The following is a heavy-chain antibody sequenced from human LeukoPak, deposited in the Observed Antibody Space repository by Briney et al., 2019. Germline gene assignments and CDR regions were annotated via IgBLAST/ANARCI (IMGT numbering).Heavy chain of an antibody. CDR2: IRSDGSDK. V-gene: IGHV3-30*02. J-gene: IGHJ4*02. CDR1: GFTFSIYA. D-gene: IGHD6-13*01. CDR3: AKRLRRGYSSSLIDY. Sequence: GGSLRLSCAASGFTFSIYAMNWVRQAPGKGLGWVASIRSDGSDKKYADSVKGQFTISRDNSKNTLYLQMNSLRAEDTAVYYCAKRLRRGYSSSLIDYWGLGTLVTVSS.